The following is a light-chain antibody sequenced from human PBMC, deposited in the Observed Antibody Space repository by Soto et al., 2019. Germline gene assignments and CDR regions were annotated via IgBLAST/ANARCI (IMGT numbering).Light chain of an antibody. CDR2: DVS. CDR1: QSISTR. J-gene: IGKJ2*01. V-gene: IGKV1-5*01. CDR3: QQYNSYPRT. Sequence: DIQMTQSPSTLSASVGDRVTITCRASQSISTRLAWYQQKPGKAPNLLIYDVSSLESGVPSRFSGGGSGTEFTLTISSLQPDDFATYYCQQYNSYPRTFGQGPKLEIK.